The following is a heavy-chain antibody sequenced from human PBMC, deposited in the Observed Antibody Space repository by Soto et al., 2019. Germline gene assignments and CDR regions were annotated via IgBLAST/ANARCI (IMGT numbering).Heavy chain of an antibody. CDR2: INHSGST. Sequence: SETLSLTCGVYGGSFSGYYWSWIRQPPGKGLEWIGEINHSGSTNYNPSLKSRVTISLDTSKNQFSLKLSSVTAAGTAMYFCARQAGSGEFLFTGFFDHWGQGALVIVSS. D-gene: IGHD3-3*01. CDR3: ARQAGSGEFLFTGFFDH. V-gene: IGHV4-34*01. J-gene: IGHJ4*02. CDR1: GGSFSGYY.